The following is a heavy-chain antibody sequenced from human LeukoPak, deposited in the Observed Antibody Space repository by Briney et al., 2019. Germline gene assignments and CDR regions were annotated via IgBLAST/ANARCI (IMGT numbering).Heavy chain of an antibody. CDR2: ISSDGRDK. D-gene: IGHD6-13*01. Sequence: GGSLRLSCAASGFTFSNYGMHWVRQAPGQGLEWVAVISSDGRDKKYAESVKGRFTISRDNSKNTLYLQMNSLGAEDTAEFYCAKDSQKAAAAYYFDYWGQGTPVTVSS. V-gene: IGHV3-30*18. J-gene: IGHJ4*02. CDR1: GFTFSNYG. CDR3: AKDSQKAAAAYYFDY.